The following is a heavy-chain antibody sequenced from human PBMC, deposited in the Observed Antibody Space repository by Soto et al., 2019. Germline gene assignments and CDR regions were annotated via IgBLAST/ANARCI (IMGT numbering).Heavy chain of an antibody. V-gene: IGHV4-59*01. J-gene: IGHJ4*02. CDR3: ARASIAVAGKKWGPFDY. D-gene: IGHD6-19*01. CDR2: IYYSGST. CDR1: GGSISSYY. Sequence: PSETLSLTCTVSGGSISSYYWSWIRQPPGKGLEWIGYIYYSGSTNYNPPLKSRVTISVDTSKNQFSLKLSSVTAADTAVYYCARASIAVAGKKWGPFDYWGQGTLVTVSS.